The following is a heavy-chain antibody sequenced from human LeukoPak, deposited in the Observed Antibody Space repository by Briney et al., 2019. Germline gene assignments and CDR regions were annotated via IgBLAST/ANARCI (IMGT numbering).Heavy chain of an antibody. V-gene: IGHV1-18*01. D-gene: IGHD6-25*01. Sequence: ASVKVSCKASGYTFTSYGTSWVRPTPGQGLERMGWISDYNGNTNYAQKLQGRVTMTKDTSTSTAYMELRSLRSDDTAVYYCARGRAATALDYWGQGTLVTVSS. CDR3: ARGRAATALDY. J-gene: IGHJ4*02. CDR2: ISDYNGNT. CDR1: GYTFTSYG.